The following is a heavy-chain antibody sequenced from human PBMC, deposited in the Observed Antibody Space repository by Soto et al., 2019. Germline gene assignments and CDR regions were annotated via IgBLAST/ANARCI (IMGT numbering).Heavy chain of an antibody. D-gene: IGHD5-18*01. CDR2: IHSGGST. J-gene: IGHJ4*02. V-gene: IGHV3-66*01. Sequence: APGKGLEWVSVIHSGGSTYYADSVKGRFTISRDNSKNTLYLQMNSLRAEDTAVYYCARDNYSYGLYWGQGTLVTVSS. CDR3: ARDNYSYGLY.